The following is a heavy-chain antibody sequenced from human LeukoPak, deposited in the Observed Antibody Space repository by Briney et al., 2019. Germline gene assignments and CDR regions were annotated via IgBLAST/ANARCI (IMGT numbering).Heavy chain of an antibody. CDR1: GFTFSSYW. CDR2: ISPDGSTT. Sequence: GGSLRLSYAASGFTFSSYWMHWVRQAPGKGLVWVSRISPDGSTTGHADSVKGRFTTSRDNAKNTLFLQMNSLRAEDTAVYYCTRDFDFSSAIWGRGTLVTVCS. V-gene: IGHV3-74*01. CDR3: TRDFDFSSAI. D-gene: IGHD3-3*01. J-gene: IGHJ4*02.